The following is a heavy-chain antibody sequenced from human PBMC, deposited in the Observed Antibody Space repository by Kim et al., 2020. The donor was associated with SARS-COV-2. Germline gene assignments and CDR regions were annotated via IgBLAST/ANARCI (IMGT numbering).Heavy chain of an antibody. J-gene: IGHJ4*02. CDR2: INHSGST. CDR1: GGSFSGYY. D-gene: IGHD6-19*01. Sequence: SETLSLTCAVYGGSFSGYYWSWIRQPPGKGLEWIGEINHSGSTNYNPSLKSRVTISVDTSKNQFSLKLSSVTAADTAVYYCARSKSSGWYGGLDYWGQGTLVTVSS. V-gene: IGHV4-34*01. CDR3: ARSKSSGWYGGLDY.